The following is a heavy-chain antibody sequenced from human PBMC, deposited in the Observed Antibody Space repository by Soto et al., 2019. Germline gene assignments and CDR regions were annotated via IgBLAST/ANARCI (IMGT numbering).Heavy chain of an antibody. CDR2: LSGSGVST. CDR1: GFTFNTYA. V-gene: IGHV3-23*01. CDR3: ARPTYYYDSSGPPAY. Sequence: PGGSLRLSCAASGFTFNTYAMTWVRQAPGKGLEWVSTLSGSGVSTYYADSVMGRFTISRDNSKNTVYLQMNSLRAEDTAFYYCARPTYYYDSSGPPAYWGQGTLVTVSS. J-gene: IGHJ4*02. D-gene: IGHD3-22*01.